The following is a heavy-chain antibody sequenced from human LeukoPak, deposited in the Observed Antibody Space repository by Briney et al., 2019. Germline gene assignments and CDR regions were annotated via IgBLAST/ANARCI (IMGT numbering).Heavy chain of an antibody. V-gene: IGHV3-23*01. CDR2: ISGSGGDT. CDR3: AKPYNSWSGPWYY. Sequence: PGGSLRLSCAASGFTFSSYAMSWVRQAPGKGLEWVSAISGSGGDTYYADSVKGRFTISRDNSKNTLYLQMNSLRAEDTAIYYCAKPYNSWSGPWYYWGQGTLVTVSS. CDR1: GFTFSSYA. D-gene: IGHD3-3*01. J-gene: IGHJ4*02.